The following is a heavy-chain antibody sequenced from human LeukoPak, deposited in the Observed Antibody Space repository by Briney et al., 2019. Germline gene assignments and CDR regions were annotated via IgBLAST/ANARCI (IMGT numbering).Heavy chain of an antibody. Sequence: SETLSLTCTVSGGSINSHYWSWIRQSPGKGLEWIGDIYYSGSTKYNPSFKSRVTISVDTPKNQFSLKLSSVTAADTAVYYCARVSGGNSDWFDPWGQGTLVTVSS. CDR2: IYYSGST. V-gene: IGHV4-59*08. D-gene: IGHD4-23*01. CDR1: GGSINSHY. CDR3: ARVSGGNSDWFDP. J-gene: IGHJ5*02.